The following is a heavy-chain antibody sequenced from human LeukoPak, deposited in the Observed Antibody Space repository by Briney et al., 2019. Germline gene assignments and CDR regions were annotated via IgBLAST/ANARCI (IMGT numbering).Heavy chain of an antibody. Sequence: SGTLSLTCAVSGVSITNNHWWTRVRQPPGKGLEWIGEMCVCGGTNYNPSLESRVTISLDDSKNQFSPKQRSVPDADTAVYYCAREGVGATGSPFQYWGQGTLVTVSS. CDR1: GVSITNNHW. CDR3: AREGVGATGSPFQY. D-gene: IGHD1-26*01. CDR2: MCVCGGT. J-gene: IGHJ4*02. V-gene: IGHV4-4*02.